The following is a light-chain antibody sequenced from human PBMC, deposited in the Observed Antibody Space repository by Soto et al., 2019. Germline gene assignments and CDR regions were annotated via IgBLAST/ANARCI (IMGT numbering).Light chain of an antibody. J-gene: IGLJ7*01. CDR2: SNN. V-gene: IGLV1-44*01. CDR3: AAWDDSLNGRAV. Sequence: QSVLTQPPSASGTPGQRVTISCSGSSSNIGSNTVNWYQQLPGTAPKLLIYSNNQRPSGVPDRFSGSKSGTSASLAISGFQSEDEADYYCAAWDDSLNGRAVFGGGTQLTVL. CDR1: SSNIGSNT.